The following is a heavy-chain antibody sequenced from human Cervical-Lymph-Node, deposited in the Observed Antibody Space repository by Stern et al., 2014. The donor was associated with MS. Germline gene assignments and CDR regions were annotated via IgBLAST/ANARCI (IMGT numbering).Heavy chain of an antibody. J-gene: IGHJ5*02. D-gene: IGHD1-7*01. Sequence: QMPLVQSGAEVKKPGASVKVSCKASGYTFTSYAMHWVRQAPGQRLEWMGWINAGNGNTKYSQKFQGRVTITRDTSASTAYMELSSLRSEDTAVYYCARARYNWNYVSGRPPFDPWGQGTLVTVSS. CDR2: INAGNGNT. CDR3: ARARYNWNYVSGRPPFDP. V-gene: IGHV1-3*01. CDR1: GYTFTSYA.